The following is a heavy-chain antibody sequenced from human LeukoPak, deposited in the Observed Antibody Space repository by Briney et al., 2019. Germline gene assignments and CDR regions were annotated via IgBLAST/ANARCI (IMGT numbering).Heavy chain of an antibody. J-gene: IGHJ4*02. CDR2: IKQDGSEK. CDR3: VRGKGYYEI. D-gene: IGHD3-22*01. V-gene: IGHV3-7*01. CDR1: GFSFSTYW. Sequence: GGSLSLSCAASGFSFSTYWMSWGRQAPGKRPEWMANIKQDGSEKYYVDSVKGRFTISRDNAKNSLFLQMNSLRAEDTAMYYCVRGKGYYEIRGQGTLVTVSS.